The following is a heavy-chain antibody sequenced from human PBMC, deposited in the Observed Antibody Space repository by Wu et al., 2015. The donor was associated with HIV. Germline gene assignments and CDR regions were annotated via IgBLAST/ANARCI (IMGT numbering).Heavy chain of an antibody. J-gene: IGHJ4*02. Sequence: QVHLVQSGPEMKKPGASVKVSCKASGYSFTSYGISWVRQAPGQGLEWMGWISPYNGDTNYAQKFQGRVTMTTDTSASTAYMELSRLRSDDTAVYYCARDYGSGWHRAYYFDYVGPGEXWSPSPQ. D-gene: IGHD6-19*01. CDR2: ISPYNGDT. CDR3: ARDYGSGWHRAYYFDY. V-gene: IGHV1-18*01. CDR1: GYSFTSYG.